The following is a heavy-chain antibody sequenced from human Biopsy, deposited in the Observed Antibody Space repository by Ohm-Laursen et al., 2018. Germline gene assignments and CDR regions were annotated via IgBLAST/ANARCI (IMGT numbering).Heavy chain of an antibody. CDR3: ARDRGYYSDRTVPGYFDL. CDR1: GVSVTSRGYY. D-gene: IGHD3-22*01. Sequence: GTLSLTCPVSGVSVTSRGYYWTWIRQPPGTGVEWIGHISYSGTTNYKSSLRSRVTISVDPSKNQFSLRLRSVTPADTAIYYCARDRGYYSDRTVPGYFDLWGRGTLVTVSS. CDR2: ISYSGTT. J-gene: IGHJ2*01. V-gene: IGHV4-61*08.